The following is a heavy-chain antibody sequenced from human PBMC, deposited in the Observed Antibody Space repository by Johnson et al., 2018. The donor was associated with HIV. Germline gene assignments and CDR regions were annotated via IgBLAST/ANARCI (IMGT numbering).Heavy chain of an antibody. V-gene: IGHV3-13*01. CDR2: IGITGDT. CDR3: VRVVVVVTTSRVAAFDL. Sequence: VQLVESGGGLVQPGGSLRLSCAASGFTSSYYDMHWVRQGPGKGLQWVSGIGITGDTYFAGSVKGRFTISRDHAKNSLYLQMDSLRAEDTALYYCVRVVVVVTTSRVAAFDLWGQGTMVTVSS. CDR1: GFTSSYYD. J-gene: IGHJ3*01. D-gene: IGHD2-15*01.